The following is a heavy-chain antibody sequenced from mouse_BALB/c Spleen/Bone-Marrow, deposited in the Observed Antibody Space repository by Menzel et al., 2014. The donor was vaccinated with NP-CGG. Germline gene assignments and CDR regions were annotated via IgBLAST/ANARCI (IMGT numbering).Heavy chain of an antibody. CDR3: ARELGAFAY. J-gene: IGHJ3*01. D-gene: IGHD4-1*01. V-gene: IGHV1-54*01. CDR2: INPGSGGT. Sequence: VQLVESGAELVRPGTSVKVSCKASGYAFTNYLIEWVKQRPGQGLEWVGVINPGSGGTNYNEKFKGKATLTADKSSSTAYMQLSSLTSDDSAVYFCARELGAFAYWGQGTLVTVSA. CDR1: GYAFTNYL.